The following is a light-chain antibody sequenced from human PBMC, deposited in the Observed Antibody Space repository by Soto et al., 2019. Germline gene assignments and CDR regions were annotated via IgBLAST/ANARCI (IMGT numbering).Light chain of an antibody. CDR3: QQYDSWPPSYT. J-gene: IGKJ2*01. CDR2: DAS. CDR1: QSISSW. V-gene: IGKV1-5*01. Sequence: DIQMTQSPSTLSASVGDRVTITCRASQSISSWLAWYQQKPGKAPKLLIYDASSLESGVPSRFSGSGSGTEFTLTISSLQPDDFAVYYCQQYDSWPPSYTFGQGTKLEIK.